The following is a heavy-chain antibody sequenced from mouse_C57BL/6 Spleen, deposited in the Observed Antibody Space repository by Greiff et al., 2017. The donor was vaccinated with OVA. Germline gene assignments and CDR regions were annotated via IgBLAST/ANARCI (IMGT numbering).Heavy chain of an antibody. CDR2: INYDGSST. J-gene: IGHJ4*01. Sequence: EVQRVESEGGLVQPGSSMKLSCTASGFTFSDYYMAWVRQVPEKGLEWVANINYDGSSTYYLDSLKSRFIISRDNAKNILYLQMSSLKSEDTATYYCAREHYGSSYAMDYWGQGTSVTVSS. CDR1: GFTFSDYY. V-gene: IGHV5-16*01. CDR3: AREHYGSSYAMDY. D-gene: IGHD1-1*01.